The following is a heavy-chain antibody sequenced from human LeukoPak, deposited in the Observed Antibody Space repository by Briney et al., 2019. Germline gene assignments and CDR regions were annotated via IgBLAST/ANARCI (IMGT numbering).Heavy chain of an antibody. V-gene: IGHV3-7*03. D-gene: IGHD3-10*01. Sequence: GGSLRLSCAASGFTFSSYWMSWVRQAPGKGLGWVTNIKQDGSEKYYVDSVKGRFTISRDNAKNSLYLQMNSLRAEDTAVYYCARVDYYRAGSELPLWGQGTLFTVSS. CDR3: ARVDYYRAGSELPL. CDR2: IKQDGSEK. CDR1: GFTFSSYW. J-gene: IGHJ4*02.